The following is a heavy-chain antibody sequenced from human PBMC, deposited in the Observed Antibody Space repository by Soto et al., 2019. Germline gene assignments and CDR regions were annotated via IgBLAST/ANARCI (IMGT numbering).Heavy chain of an antibody. Sequence: GGSLRLSCAASGFTFSSYAVNWVRQAPGKGLEWVSLISSTGTTIYYADSVKGRFTISRDNVRSTLFLMMNNLRSEDTAVYYCARDQRFVDLHYYFDSWGQGTLVTVSS. CDR1: GFTFSSYA. V-gene: IGHV3-48*04. J-gene: IGHJ4*02. CDR2: ISSTGTTI. D-gene: IGHD3-10*01. CDR3: ARDQRFVDLHYYFDS.